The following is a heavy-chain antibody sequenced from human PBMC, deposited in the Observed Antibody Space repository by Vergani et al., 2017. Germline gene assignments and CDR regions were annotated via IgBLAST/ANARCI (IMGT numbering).Heavy chain of an antibody. V-gene: IGHV4-34*01. Sequence: QVQLQQWGAGLLKPSETLSLTCAVYGGSFSGYYWSWIRQPPGKGLEWIGEINHSGSTNYNPSLKSRVTISVDTSQNQFSLKLSSGTAADTAVYYCARALTYYDFWSGYSNGMDVWGQGP. CDR1: GGSFSGYY. CDR3: ARALTYYDFWSGYSNGMDV. D-gene: IGHD3-3*01. J-gene: IGHJ6*02. CDR2: INHSGST.